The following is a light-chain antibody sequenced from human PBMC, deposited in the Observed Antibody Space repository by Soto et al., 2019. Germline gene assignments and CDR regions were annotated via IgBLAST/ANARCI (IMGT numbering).Light chain of an antibody. CDR2: GAS. V-gene: IGKV3-20*01. Sequence: IALTQYPDTLSLSPGERATLSCRASQSVSSSYLAWYQQKPGQAPRLLIYGASSRATGIPDRFSGSGSGTDFTLTISRLEPEDFAVYYCQQYGSSPWTFGQGTKVDIK. CDR1: QSVSSSY. CDR3: QQYGSSPWT. J-gene: IGKJ1*01.